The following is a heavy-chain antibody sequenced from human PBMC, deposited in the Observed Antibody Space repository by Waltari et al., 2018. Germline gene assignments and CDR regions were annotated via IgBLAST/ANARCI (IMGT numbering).Heavy chain of an antibody. CDR3: ASGDSGPDY. Sequence: QVQLVQSGAEVKKPGSSVKVSCKASGGTFSSYAISWVRQAPGQGLEWKGRINPDLGIANDAQKFQGRVTITADKSTSTAYMELSSLRSEDTAVYYCASGDSGPDYWGQGTLVTVSS. V-gene: IGHV1-69*09. CDR2: INPDLGIA. CDR1: GGTFSSYA. D-gene: IGHD5-12*01. J-gene: IGHJ4*02.